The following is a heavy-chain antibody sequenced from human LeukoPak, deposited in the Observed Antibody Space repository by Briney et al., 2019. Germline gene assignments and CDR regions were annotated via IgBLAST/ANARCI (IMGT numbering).Heavy chain of an antibody. Sequence: GASVKVSCKASGYTFTSYAMHWVRQAPGQRLEWMGWINAGNGNTKYSQEFQGRVTITRDTSASTAYMELSSLRSKDMAVYYCARGGIYCSSTSCYYWFDPWGQGTLVTVSS. D-gene: IGHD2-2*01. CDR3: ARGGIYCSSTSCYYWFDP. J-gene: IGHJ5*02. CDR1: GYTFTSYA. CDR2: INAGNGNT. V-gene: IGHV1-3*03.